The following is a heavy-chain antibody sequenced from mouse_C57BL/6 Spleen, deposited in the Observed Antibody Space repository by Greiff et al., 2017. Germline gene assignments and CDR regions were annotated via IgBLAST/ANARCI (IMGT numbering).Heavy chain of an antibody. D-gene: IGHD4-1*01. Sequence: EVTLEESGGGLVQPGGSMKLSCVASGFTFSNYWMNWVRQSPEKGLEWVAQIRLKSDNYATHYAESVKGRFTISRDDSKSSVYLQMNNLRAEDTGIYYCTEGLGYFDYWGQGTTLTVSS. V-gene: IGHV6-3*01. CDR1: GFTFSNYW. CDR3: TEGLGYFDY. CDR2: IRLKSDNYAT. J-gene: IGHJ2*01.